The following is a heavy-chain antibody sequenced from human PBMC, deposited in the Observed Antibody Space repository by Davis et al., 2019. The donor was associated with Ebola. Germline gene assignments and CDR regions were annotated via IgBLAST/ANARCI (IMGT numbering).Heavy chain of an antibody. Sequence: PAGSLRLSCAASAFTLSSYGMHWVRQAPGKGLEWVAVIWYDGSNKYYTDSVKGRFTISRDNSKNTLYLQMNSLRAEDTAVYYCAKDRLDSSSWFGNYDMDVWGQGTTVTVSS. CDR3: AKDRLDSSSWFGNYDMDV. J-gene: IGHJ6*02. CDR2: IWYDGSNK. CDR1: AFTLSSYG. V-gene: IGHV3-33*06. D-gene: IGHD6-13*01.